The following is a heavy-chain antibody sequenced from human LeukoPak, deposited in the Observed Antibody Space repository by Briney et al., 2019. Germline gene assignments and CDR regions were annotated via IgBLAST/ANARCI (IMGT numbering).Heavy chain of an antibody. V-gene: IGHV1-2*02. CDR2: INPNSGGT. CDR3: ARDRGYCSSTRCRPYYYYGMDV. J-gene: IGHJ6*02. D-gene: IGHD2-2*01. Sequence: ASVKVSCKASGYTFTGYYMHWVRQAPGQGLEWMGWINPNSGGTNYAQKFQGRVTMTRDTSISTAYMELSRLRSDATAVYYCARDRGYCSSTRCRPYYYYGMDVWGQGTTVTVSS. CDR1: GYTFTGYY.